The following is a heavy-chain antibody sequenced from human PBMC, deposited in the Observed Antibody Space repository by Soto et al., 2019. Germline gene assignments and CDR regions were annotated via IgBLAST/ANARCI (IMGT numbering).Heavy chain of an antibody. V-gene: IGHV3-13*01. CDR2: IGTAGDT. CDR1: GFTFSNYD. Sequence: EVQLVEFGGGLVQPGGSLRLSCAASGFTFSNYDMHWVRQTTGKGLEWVSGIGTAGDTYYSGSVKGRFSISREDAKNSFYLQMNSLRAEDTAVYYCASGGLYICGQGTLVTVSS. D-gene: IGHD3-16*01. CDR3: ASGGLYI. J-gene: IGHJ4*02.